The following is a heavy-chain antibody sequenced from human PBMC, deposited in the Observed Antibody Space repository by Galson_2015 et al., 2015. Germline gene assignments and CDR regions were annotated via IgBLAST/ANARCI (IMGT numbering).Heavy chain of an antibody. CDR2: ISGSGGST. J-gene: IGHJ4*02. D-gene: IGHD3-3*01. CDR1: GFTFSSYA. CDR3: AKDRKGYDFWSGYYLFDY. Sequence: SLRLSCAASGFTFSSYAMGWVRQAPGKGLEWVSAISGSGGSTYYADSVKGRFTISRDNSKNTLYLQMNSLRAEDTAVYYCAKDRKGYDFWSGYYLFDYWGQGTLVTVSS. V-gene: IGHV3-23*01.